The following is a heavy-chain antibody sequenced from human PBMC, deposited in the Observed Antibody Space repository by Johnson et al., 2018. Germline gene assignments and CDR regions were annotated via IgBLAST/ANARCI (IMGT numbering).Heavy chain of an antibody. D-gene: IGHD3-22*01. Sequence: QVQLVESGGGVVQPGRSXRLFCEASRFTFSTYPMYWVRPAPGKGLEWVAVISYDGGNKYYADSVKGRFTISRDNAKNPLYLQMNSLRAEDTAVYYWARGGITMIMSHFQDWGQGTLVTVSS. CDR1: RFTFSTYP. CDR2: ISYDGGNK. V-gene: IGHV3-30-3*01. J-gene: IGHJ1*01. CDR3: ARGGITMIMSHFQD.